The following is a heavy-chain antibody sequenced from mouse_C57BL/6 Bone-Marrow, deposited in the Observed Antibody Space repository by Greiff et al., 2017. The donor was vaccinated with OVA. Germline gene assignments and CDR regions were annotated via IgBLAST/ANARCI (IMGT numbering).Heavy chain of an antibody. Sequence: VQLQQSGPELVKPGASVKISCKASGYAFSSSWMNWVKQRPGKGLEWIGRIYPGDGDTNYNGKFKGKATLTADKSSSTAYLQLSSLTSADSAVYFCARSYYGSSLYAMDDWGQGTSVTVSS. J-gene: IGHJ4*01. CDR3: ARSYYGSSLYAMDD. D-gene: IGHD1-1*01. CDR2: IYPGDGDT. CDR1: GYAFSSSW. V-gene: IGHV1-82*01.